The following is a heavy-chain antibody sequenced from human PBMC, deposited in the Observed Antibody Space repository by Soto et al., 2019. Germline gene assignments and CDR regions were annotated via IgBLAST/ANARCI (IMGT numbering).Heavy chain of an antibody. CDR2: IIPIFGTA. Sequence: QVQLVQSGAEGKKPGSSVKVSCKASGGTFSSYAISWVRQAPGQGLEWMGGIIPIFGTANYAQKFQGRVTITADESTSTAYMELSSLRSEDTAVYYCATTMDAGTYDSSGYFPWGQGTLVTVSS. J-gene: IGHJ5*02. CDR1: GGTFSSYA. CDR3: ATTMDAGTYDSSGYFP. V-gene: IGHV1-69*01. D-gene: IGHD3-22*01.